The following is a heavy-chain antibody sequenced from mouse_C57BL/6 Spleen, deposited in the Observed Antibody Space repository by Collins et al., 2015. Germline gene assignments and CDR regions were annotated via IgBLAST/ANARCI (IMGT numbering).Heavy chain of an antibody. V-gene: IGHV1-69*01. CDR2: IDTSDSYT. CDR3: ANGNYEAMDY. CDR1: GYTFTDYW. Sequence: QVQLQQPGAELVMPGASVKMSCKVSGYTFTDYWMHWVKQRPGQGLEWIGAIDTSDSYTSYNQKFKGKATLTVDESSSTAYMQLSSLTSEDSAVYYCANGNYEAMDYWGQGTSVTVSS. D-gene: IGHD2-1*01. J-gene: IGHJ4*01.